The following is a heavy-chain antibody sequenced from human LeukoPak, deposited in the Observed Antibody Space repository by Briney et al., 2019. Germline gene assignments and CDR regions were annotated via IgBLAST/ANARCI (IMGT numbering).Heavy chain of an antibody. D-gene: IGHD6-6*01. J-gene: IGHJ4*02. CDR3: ARAGTHSSSLDY. CDR2: ISSSSSYI. Sequence: GGSLRLSCAASGFTFSSYSMNWVRQAPGKGLEWVSSISSSSSYIDYADSVKGRFTISRDNAKNSLYLQMNSLRAEDTAVYYCARAGTHSSSLDYWGQGTLVTVSS. V-gene: IGHV3-21*01. CDR1: GFTFSSYS.